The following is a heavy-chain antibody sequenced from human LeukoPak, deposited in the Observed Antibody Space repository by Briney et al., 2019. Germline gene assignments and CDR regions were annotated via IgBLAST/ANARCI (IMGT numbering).Heavy chain of an antibody. CDR2: IYYSGGT. D-gene: IGHD6-19*01. CDR3: ARHGLYEVAGRRYWFDP. Sequence: SETLSLTCTVSGGSINSSSYYWGWIRQPPGKGLEWIGSIYYSGGTYYNPSLKSRVTISVDTSKNQFSLKLSSVTAADTAVYYCARHGLYEVAGRRYWFDPWGQGTLVTVSS. CDR1: GGSINSSSYY. J-gene: IGHJ5*02. V-gene: IGHV4-39*01.